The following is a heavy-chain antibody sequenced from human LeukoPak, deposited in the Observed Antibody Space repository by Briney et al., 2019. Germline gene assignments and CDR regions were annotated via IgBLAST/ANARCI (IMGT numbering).Heavy chain of an antibody. Sequence: GGSLRLSCAASGFTFSSYSMNWVRQAPGKGLEWVSSISSSSSYIYYADSVKGRFTISRDNAKNSLYLQMNSLRAEDTAVYYCARGGDLHYYGSGSYYAFDYWGQGTLVTVSS. CDR3: ARGGDLHYYGSGSYYAFDY. CDR2: ISSSSSYI. V-gene: IGHV3-21*01. CDR1: GFTFSSYS. D-gene: IGHD3-10*01. J-gene: IGHJ4*02.